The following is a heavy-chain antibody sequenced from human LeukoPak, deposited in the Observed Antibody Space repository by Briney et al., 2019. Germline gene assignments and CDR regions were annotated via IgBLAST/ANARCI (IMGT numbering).Heavy chain of an antibody. Sequence: GGSLRLSCAASGFIFSTYSMNWVRRAPGKGLEWISYISSSSSTIYYADSVKGRFTISRDNAKNSLYLQMNSLRAEDTAVYYCARYQSVTVFGVVNYMDVWGKGTTVTVSS. D-gene: IGHD3-3*01. V-gene: IGHV3-48*01. CDR3: ARYQSVTVFGVVNYMDV. J-gene: IGHJ6*03. CDR2: ISSSSSTI. CDR1: GFIFSTYS.